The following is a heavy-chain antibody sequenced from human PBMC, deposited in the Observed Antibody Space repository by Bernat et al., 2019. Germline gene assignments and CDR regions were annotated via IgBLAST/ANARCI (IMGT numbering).Heavy chain of an antibody. CDR3: AKDLRGSGWDTKHYYYGMDV. D-gene: IGHD6-19*01. Sequence: QVQLVESGGGVVQPGRSLRLSCAASGFTFSSYGMHWARQAPGKGLEWVAVISYDGSNKYYADSVKGRFTISRDNSKNTLYLQMNSLRAEDTAVYYCAKDLRGSGWDTKHYYYGMDVWGQGTTVTVSS. CDR2: ISYDGSNK. CDR1: GFTFSSYG. V-gene: IGHV3-30*18. J-gene: IGHJ6*02.